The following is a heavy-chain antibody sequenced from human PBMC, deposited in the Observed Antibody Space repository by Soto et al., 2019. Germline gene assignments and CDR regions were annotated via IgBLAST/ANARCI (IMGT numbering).Heavy chain of an antibody. CDR3: ARLDTAMATTVYYYYGMDV. Sequence: SVKVSCKASGGTFSSYAISWVRQAPGQGLEWMGGIIPIFGTANYAQKFQGRVTITADKSTSTAYMELSSLRSEDTAVYYCARLDTAMATTVYYYYGMDVWGQGTTV. V-gene: IGHV1-69*06. CDR1: GGTFSSYA. D-gene: IGHD5-18*01. J-gene: IGHJ6*02. CDR2: IIPIFGTA.